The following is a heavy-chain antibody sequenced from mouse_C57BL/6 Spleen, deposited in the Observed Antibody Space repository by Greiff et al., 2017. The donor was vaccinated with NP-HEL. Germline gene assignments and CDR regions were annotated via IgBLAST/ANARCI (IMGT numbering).Heavy chain of an antibody. D-gene: IGHD2-5*01. Sequence: VQGVESGPELVKPGASVKISCKASGYTFSSSWMNWVKQRPGKGLEWIGRIYPGAGDTNYNGKFKRKATLPADKYSSTAYMQLSSLTSEDSAVYFCARSDSNYYFDYWGQGTTLTVSS. V-gene: IGHV1-82*01. J-gene: IGHJ2*01. CDR3: ARSDSNYYFDY. CDR1: GYTFSSSW. CDR2: IYPGAGDT.